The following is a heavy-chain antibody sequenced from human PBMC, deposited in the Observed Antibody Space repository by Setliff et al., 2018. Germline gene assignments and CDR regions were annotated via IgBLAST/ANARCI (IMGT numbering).Heavy chain of an antibody. CDR3: AKDRYCGGGSCLKDFEY. J-gene: IGHJ4*02. CDR1: GFTFSSYW. V-gene: IGHV3-74*01. Sequence: SLRLSCAASGFTFSSYWMHWVRQAPGKGLVWVSRVNSDGSSTTYADSVKGRFTISRDNPKNTLFLQMNSLRAEDTAVYYCAKDRYCGGGSCLKDFEYWGQGTLVTVSS. D-gene: IGHD2-15*01. CDR2: VNSDGSST.